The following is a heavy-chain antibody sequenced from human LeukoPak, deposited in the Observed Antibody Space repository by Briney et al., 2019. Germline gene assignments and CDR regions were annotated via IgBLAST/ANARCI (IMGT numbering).Heavy chain of an antibody. Sequence: PGGSLRLSCAASGFTFSSYSMNWVRQAPGKGLEWVSSISSSSSYIYYADSVKGRFTISRDNAKNSLYLQMNSLRAEDTAVYYCARYAVAAAGAQGAFDIWGQGTMVTVSS. D-gene: IGHD6-13*01. CDR1: GFTFSSYS. CDR3: ARYAVAAAGAQGAFDI. V-gene: IGHV3-21*01. CDR2: ISSSSSYI. J-gene: IGHJ3*02.